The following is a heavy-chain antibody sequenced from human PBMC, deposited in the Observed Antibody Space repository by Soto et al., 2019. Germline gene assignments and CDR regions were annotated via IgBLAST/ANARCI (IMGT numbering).Heavy chain of an antibody. CDR1: GFTFINTW. CDR2: VKSKTDGGTK. J-gene: IGHJ4*02. V-gene: IGHV3-15*01. CDR3: TTGVNSGWFDY. Sequence: EVQLVESGGGLVKPGGSLRLSCAASGFTFINTWMSWVRQAPGKGLAWVGRVKSKTDGGTKDYAPTVRGRFIISRDDSQKMVYLQMNGRETEEWGVDFCTTGVNSGWFDYWGQGILVTVSS. D-gene: IGHD6-19*01.